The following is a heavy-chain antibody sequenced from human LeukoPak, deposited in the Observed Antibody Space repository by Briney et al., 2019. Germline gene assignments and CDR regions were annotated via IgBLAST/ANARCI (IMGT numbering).Heavy chain of an antibody. D-gene: IGHD2-2*01. Sequence: GGSLRLSCAASGFTFNNYGMHWVRQTPGKGLEWVSFIWYDGSDKYCADSVKGRFTISRDNSKNTLYLQMNSLRAEDTALYYCAKDDGDYCSSTSCYGPFDSWGQGTLVTVSS. CDR2: IWYDGSDK. CDR1: GFTFNNYG. J-gene: IGHJ4*02. V-gene: IGHV3-30*02. CDR3: AKDDGDYCSSTSCYGPFDS.